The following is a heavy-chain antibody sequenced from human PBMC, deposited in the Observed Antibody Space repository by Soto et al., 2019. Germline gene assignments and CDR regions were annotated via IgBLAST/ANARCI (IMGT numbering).Heavy chain of an antibody. Sequence: ASVKVSCKASGYTFTSYYMHWVRQAPGQGLEWMGIIYPSGGSTRNAQKFQGRVTMTRDTSTSTVYMELSSLRSEDTALYYCARDFSGPMDYWGRGTLVTVAS. CDR3: ARDFSGPMDY. CDR1: GYTFTSYY. CDR2: IYPSGGST. D-gene: IGHD3-10*01. J-gene: IGHJ4*02. V-gene: IGHV1-46*01.